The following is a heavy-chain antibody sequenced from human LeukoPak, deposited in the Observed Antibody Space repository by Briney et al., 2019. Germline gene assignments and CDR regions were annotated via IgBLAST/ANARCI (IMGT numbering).Heavy chain of an antibody. CDR2: ISWNSGSI. V-gene: IGHV3-9*03. D-gene: IGHD6-25*01. CDR3: AKVSGHYYFDY. CDR1: GFTFDDYA. Sequence: PGGSLRLSCAASGFTFDDYAMHWVRQAPGKGLEWVSGISWNSGSIGYADSVKGRFTISRDNAKNSLYLQMNSLRAEDMALYYWAKVSGHYYFDYWGQGTLVTVSS. J-gene: IGHJ4*02.